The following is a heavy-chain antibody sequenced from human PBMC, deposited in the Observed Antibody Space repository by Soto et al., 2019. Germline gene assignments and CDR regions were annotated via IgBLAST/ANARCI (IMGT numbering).Heavy chain of an antibody. D-gene: IGHD4-17*01. V-gene: IGHV3-33*01. CDR2: IWYDGSNK. CDR3: ARARTTVTTRTGIDY. Sequence: GGSLRLSCAASGFTFSSYGMHWVRQAPGKGLEWVAVIWYDGSNKYYADSVKGRFTISRDNSKNTLYLQMNSLRAEDTAVYYCARARTTVTTRTGIDYWGQGTLVTVSS. J-gene: IGHJ4*02. CDR1: GFTFSSYG.